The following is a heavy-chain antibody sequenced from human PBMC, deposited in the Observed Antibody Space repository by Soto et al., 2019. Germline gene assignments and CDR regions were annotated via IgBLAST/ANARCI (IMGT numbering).Heavy chain of an antibody. Sequence: QVQLVQSGPEVKKPGASVKVSCKASAYTFTTYGISWVRQAPGQGLEWMGWISGYNGQTNYPQKFRGRVTLTTDTSTSTAYMELRSLRSDDTAMYYCARDNRKELWVEGLNAMDVWGQGTTVTDSS. D-gene: IGHD3-10*01. V-gene: IGHV1-18*04. CDR1: AYTFTTYG. CDR2: ISGYNGQT. J-gene: IGHJ6*02. CDR3: ARDNRKELWVEGLNAMDV.